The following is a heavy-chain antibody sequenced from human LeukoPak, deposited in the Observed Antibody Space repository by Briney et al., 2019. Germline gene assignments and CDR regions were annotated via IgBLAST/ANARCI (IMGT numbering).Heavy chain of an antibody. CDR2: ISGSGSST. V-gene: IGHV3-23*01. CDR1: GFTFSNYA. D-gene: IGHD6-19*01. CDR3: AKDALCGWYGYSDY. J-gene: IGHJ4*02. Sequence: GGSLRLSCAASGFTFSNYAMNWVRQAPGKGLEWVSSISGSGSSTYYADSVKGRFTISRDNSKNTLFLQMNSLRAEDTAVYHCAKDALCGWYGYSDYWGQGTLVTVSS.